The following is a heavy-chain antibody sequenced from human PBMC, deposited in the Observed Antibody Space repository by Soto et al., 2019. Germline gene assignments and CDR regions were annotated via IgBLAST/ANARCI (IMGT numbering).Heavy chain of an antibody. CDR3: AKARQYYYDSSGSGGYFDY. V-gene: IGHV3-23*01. CDR2: ISGSGGST. D-gene: IGHD3-22*01. J-gene: IGHJ4*02. CDR1: GFTFSSYA. Sequence: GGSLRLSCAASGFTFSSYAMSWVRQARGKRLEWVSAISGSGGSTYYADSVKGRFTISRDNSKNTLYLQMNSLRAEDTAGYSCAKARQYYYDSSGSGGYFDYWGQGTLVTVSS.